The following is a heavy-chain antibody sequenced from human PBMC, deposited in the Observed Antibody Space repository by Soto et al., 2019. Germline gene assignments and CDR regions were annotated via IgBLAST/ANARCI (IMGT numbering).Heavy chain of an antibody. J-gene: IGHJ5*02. CDR1: GGSISSGGYS. V-gene: IGHV4-61*08. D-gene: IGHD3-9*01. CDR2: IYYSGST. Sequence: PSETLSLTCAVSGGSISSGGYSWSRIRQPPRKGLEWIGYIYYSGSTNYNPSLKSRVTISVDTSKNQFSLKLSSVTAADTAVYYCARHMYYDILTGYYLGPTVNWFDPWGQGTLVTVSS. CDR3: ARHMYYDILTGYYLGPTVNWFDP.